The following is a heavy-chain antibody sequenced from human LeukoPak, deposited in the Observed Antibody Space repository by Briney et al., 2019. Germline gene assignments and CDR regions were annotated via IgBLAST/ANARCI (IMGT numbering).Heavy chain of an antibody. J-gene: IGHJ6*03. CDR1: GFTSSSYS. CDR2: ISSSSSTI. CDR3: ARDPASYYYYYMDV. V-gene: IGHV3-48*01. Sequence: PGGSLRLSCAASGFTSSSYSMNWVRQAPGKGLEWVSYISSSSSTIYYADSVKGRFTISRDNAKNSLYLQMNSLRAEDTAVYYCARDPASYYYYYMDVWGKGTTVTVSS.